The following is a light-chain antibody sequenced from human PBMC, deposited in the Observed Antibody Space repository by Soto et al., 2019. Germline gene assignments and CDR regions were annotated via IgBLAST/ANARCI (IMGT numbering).Light chain of an antibody. V-gene: IGLV2-14*01. CDR3: ISYTVSRSYV. CDR2: SVS. J-gene: IGLJ1*01. CDR1: SSDIGAYNH. Sequence: QSVLTQPASVSGSPGQSITISCSGSSSDIGAYNHVAWFQQFPGKTPKLVIYSVSDRPSGVSYRFSGSKSGNTASLTISGLQADDEADYYCISYTVSRSYVFGTGTKAT.